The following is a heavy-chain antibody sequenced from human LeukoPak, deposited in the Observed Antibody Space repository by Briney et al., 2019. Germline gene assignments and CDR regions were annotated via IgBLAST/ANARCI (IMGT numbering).Heavy chain of an antibody. CDR1: GFTFSSYG. CDR2: ISGSGGST. J-gene: IGHJ5*02. CDR3: AKGPMPRGLGS. V-gene: IGHV3-23*01. D-gene: IGHD3-10*01. Sequence: GGTLRLSCAASGFTFSSYGMSWVRQAPGKGLEWVSAISGSGGSTYYADSVKGRLTISRDNFKNTLYLQMNSLRAEDTALYYCAKGPMPRGLGSWGQGTLVTVSS.